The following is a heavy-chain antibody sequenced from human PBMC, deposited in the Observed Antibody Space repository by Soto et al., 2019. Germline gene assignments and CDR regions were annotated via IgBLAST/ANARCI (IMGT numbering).Heavy chain of an antibody. Sequence: QVQLVEAGGGVVQPGRSLRLSCAASGFTFSSYGMHWVRQAPGKGLEWVAVISYDGSNKYYADSVKGRFTISRDNSKKTLYLQMNSLRAEDTAVYYCAKDPTRRWAPWYFDLWGRGTLLTVSS. V-gene: IGHV3-30*18. CDR2: ISYDGSNK. D-gene: IGHD1-26*01. CDR3: AKDPTRRWAPWYFDL. J-gene: IGHJ2*01. CDR1: GFTFSSYG.